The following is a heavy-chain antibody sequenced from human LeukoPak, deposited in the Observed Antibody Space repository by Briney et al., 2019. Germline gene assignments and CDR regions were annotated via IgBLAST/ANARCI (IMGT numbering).Heavy chain of an antibody. CDR3: ARGGVYSTSAVDY. CDR1: GFIFSNYA. CDR2: IRYDGGNT. V-gene: IGHV3-30*02. J-gene: IGHJ4*02. Sequence: GGSLRLSCAASGFIFSNYAMQRVRQAPGMGLEWVAFIRYDGGNTYYADSVKGRFTISRDYAKNTLYLQMNSLRAEDTAVYYCARGGVYSTSAVDYWGQGTLVTVSS. D-gene: IGHD6-6*01.